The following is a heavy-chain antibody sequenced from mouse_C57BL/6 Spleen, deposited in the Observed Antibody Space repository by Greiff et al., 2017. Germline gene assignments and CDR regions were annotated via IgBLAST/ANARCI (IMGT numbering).Heavy chain of an antibody. CDR1: GYAFTNYL. J-gene: IGHJ3*01. Sequence: VKLMESGAELVRPGTSVKVSCKASGYAFTNYLIEWVKQRPGQGLEWIGVINPGSGGTNYNEKFKGKATLTADKSSSTAYMQLSSLTSEDSAVYFCARWDYGSRFAYWGQGTLVTVSA. D-gene: IGHD1-1*01. V-gene: IGHV1-54*01. CDR3: ARWDYGSRFAY. CDR2: INPGSGGT.